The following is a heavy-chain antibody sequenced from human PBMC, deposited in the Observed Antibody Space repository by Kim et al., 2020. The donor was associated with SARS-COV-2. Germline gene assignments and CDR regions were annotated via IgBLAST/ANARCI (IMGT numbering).Heavy chain of an antibody. D-gene: IGHD3-9*01. V-gene: IGHV3-15*01. J-gene: IGHJ4*02. Sequence: GGSLRLSCAASGFTFSNALMSWVRQAPGKGLEWVGRIKSKTDGGTTDYAAPVKGRFTISSDDSKNTLYLQMNSLKTEDTAVYYCTTDPNRITIFWAPVYWGQGTLVTVSS. CDR3: TTDPNRITIFWAPVY. CDR1: GFTFSNAL. CDR2: IKSKTDGGTT.